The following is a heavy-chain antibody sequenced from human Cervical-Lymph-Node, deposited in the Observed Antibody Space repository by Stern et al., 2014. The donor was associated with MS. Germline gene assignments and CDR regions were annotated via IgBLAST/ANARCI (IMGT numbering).Heavy chain of an antibody. CDR3: ALSSETSDRWYSLGYDL. D-gene: IGHD6-13*01. Sequence: VQLVESRAEVTKPGSSVKGSCKASGGTFSKFPSSWVRQAPGQGLEWMGGIFPVFGTPTYAQEFRGRVTITADVSTSTVYMELSSLRSDDTAVYYCALSSETSDRWYSLGYDLWGQGTLVTVSS. V-gene: IGHV1-69*01. J-gene: IGHJ5*02. CDR2: IFPVFGTP. CDR1: GGTFSKFP.